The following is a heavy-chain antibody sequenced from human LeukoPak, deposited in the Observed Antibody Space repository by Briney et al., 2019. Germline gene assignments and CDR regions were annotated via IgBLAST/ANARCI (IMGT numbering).Heavy chain of an antibody. CDR2: MYHSGST. D-gene: IGHD2-2*01. J-gene: IGHJ6*03. V-gene: IGHV4-38-2*01. CDR1: GYSFRSGYY. CDR3: ARGVPAADYYYYYYMDV. Sequence: SETLSLTCAVSGYSFRSGYYWGWIRQPPGKGLEFIGSMYHSGSTYFNPSLKSRATISVDTSKNQFSLKLSSVNATDTAVYYCARGVPAADYYYYYYMDVWGKGTTVTVSS.